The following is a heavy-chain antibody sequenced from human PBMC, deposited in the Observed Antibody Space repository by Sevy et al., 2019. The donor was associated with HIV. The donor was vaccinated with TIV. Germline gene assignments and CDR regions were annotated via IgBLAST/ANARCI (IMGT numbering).Heavy chain of an antibody. J-gene: IGHJ6*02. CDR2: IYYSGST. CDR3: ARDHYHDYSNTKYYYYYGMDV. Sequence: SETLSLTCTVSGGSISSGGYYWSWIRQHPGKGLEWIGYIYYSGSTYYNPSTKSRITITVDTSKTQFSLKLSAVTAADTAVYYCARDHYHDYSNTKYYYYYGMDVWGQGTTVTVSS. V-gene: IGHV4-31*03. CDR1: GGSISSGGYY. D-gene: IGHD4-4*01.